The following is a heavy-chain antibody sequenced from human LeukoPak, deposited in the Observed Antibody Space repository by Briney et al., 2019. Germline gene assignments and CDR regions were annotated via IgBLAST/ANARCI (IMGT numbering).Heavy chain of an antibody. D-gene: IGHD3/OR15-3a*01. J-gene: IGHJ5*02. CDR1: GYSFTSYW. CDR2: IDPSDSYT. Sequence: LGESLKISCKGSGYSFTSYWISWVRQMPGKGLEWMGRIDPSDSYTNYSPSFQGHVTISADKSISTAYLQWSSLKASDTAMYYCARLVSFSGPANWFDPWGQGTLVTVSS. CDR3: ARLVSFSGPANWFDP. V-gene: IGHV5-10-1*01.